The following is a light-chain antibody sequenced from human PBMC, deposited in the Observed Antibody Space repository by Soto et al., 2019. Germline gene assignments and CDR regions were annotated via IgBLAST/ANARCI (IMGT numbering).Light chain of an antibody. Sequence: SYELTQPPSVSVAPGQTARITCGGTNIGSKSVNWYPQKPGQAPVLVVYDDSDRPSGIPERFSGSNSRNTATLTISRVEAEDEADYDCQVWDSSSDHYVFGTGTKLTVL. CDR2: DDS. J-gene: IGLJ1*01. CDR1: NIGSKS. CDR3: QVWDSSSDHYV. V-gene: IGLV3-21*02.